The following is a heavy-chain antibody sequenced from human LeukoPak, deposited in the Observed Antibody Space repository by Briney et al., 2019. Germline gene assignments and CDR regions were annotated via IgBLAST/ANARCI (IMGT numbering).Heavy chain of an antibody. CDR3: ARSIAAAGTLFTVRY. CDR1: GFTFSSYA. V-gene: IGHV3-30*04. Sequence: GGSLRLSCAASGFTFSSYAMHWVRQAPGKGLEWVAVISYDGSNKYYADSVKGRFTISRDNSKNTLYLQMNSLRAEDTAVYYCARSIAAAGTLFTVRYWGQGTLVTVSS. J-gene: IGHJ4*02. CDR2: ISYDGSNK. D-gene: IGHD6-13*01.